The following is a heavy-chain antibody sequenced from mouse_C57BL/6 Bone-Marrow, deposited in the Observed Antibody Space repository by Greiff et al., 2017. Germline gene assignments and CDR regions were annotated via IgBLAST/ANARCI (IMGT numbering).Heavy chain of an antibody. V-gene: IGHV1-69*01. CDR1: GYTFTSYW. Sequence: QVQLQQSGAELVMPGASVKLSCKASGYTFTSYWMHWVKQRPGQGLEWIGEIDPSDSYTNYNQKFKGKSTLSVDKSSSTSYMQISSLTYEDSAVYYCTRSNWAFDYWGQGTTLTVSS. J-gene: IGHJ2*01. CDR2: IDPSDSYT. CDR3: TRSNWAFDY. D-gene: IGHD4-1*01.